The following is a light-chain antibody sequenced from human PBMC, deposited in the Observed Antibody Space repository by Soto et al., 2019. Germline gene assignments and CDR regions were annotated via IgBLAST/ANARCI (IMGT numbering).Light chain of an antibody. CDR2: GAS. Sequence: DIQMTQSPSSLSASVGDRVTITCRASHTISSYLNWYRQKPGKAPKLLIYGASSLQSGVPSRFSGSGSGTDFTLTISSLQPEDFATYHCQQSYSTPYTFGQGTKLEIK. V-gene: IGKV1-39*01. CDR1: HTISSY. J-gene: IGKJ2*01. CDR3: QQSYSTPYT.